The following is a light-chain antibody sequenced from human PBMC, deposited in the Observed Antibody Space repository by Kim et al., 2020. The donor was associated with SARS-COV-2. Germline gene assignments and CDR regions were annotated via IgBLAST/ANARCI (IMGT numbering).Light chain of an antibody. CDR2: YAS. CDR1: HGISIY. Sequence: ASVGDRVTITCRASHGISIYLNWYQQKPGKAPKLLICYASSLLSGVPSRFSGSDSGSDFILTISSLQPEDFATSFRQQTYTTPWTFGQGTKVDIK. J-gene: IGKJ1*01. CDR3: QQTYTTPWT. V-gene: IGKV1-39*01.